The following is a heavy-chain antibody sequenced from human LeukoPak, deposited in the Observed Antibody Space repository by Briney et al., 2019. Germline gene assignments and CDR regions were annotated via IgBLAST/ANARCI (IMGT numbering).Heavy chain of an antibody. CDR2: ISAYNGNT. Sequence: ASVKVSCKASGYTFTSYGISWVRQAPGQGLEWMGWISAYNGNTNYAQKFQGRVTMTTDTSTSTAYMELRSLRSDDTAVYYCARGPRYYFWSGYRYWGQGTLVTVSS. CDR1: GYTFTSYG. V-gene: IGHV1-18*01. J-gene: IGHJ4*02. D-gene: IGHD3-3*01. CDR3: ARGPRYYFWSGYRY.